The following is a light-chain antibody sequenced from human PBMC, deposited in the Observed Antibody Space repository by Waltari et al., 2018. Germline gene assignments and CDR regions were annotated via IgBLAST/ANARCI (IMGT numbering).Light chain of an antibody. CDR3: SSFTSSSTYV. Sequence: QSALTQPASVSGSPGQSIAISCTGASGDVGASNYVSWSQQHPGKAPHLMVYDVNKRPSGVSARFSGAKSGNTASLTISGLQAEDEADYYCSSFTSSSTYVFGTGTKVTVL. V-gene: IGLV2-14*01. CDR1: SGDVGASNY. CDR2: DVN. J-gene: IGLJ1*01.